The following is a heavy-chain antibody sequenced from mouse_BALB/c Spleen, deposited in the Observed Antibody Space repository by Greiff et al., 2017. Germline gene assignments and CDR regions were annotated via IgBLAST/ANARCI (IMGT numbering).Heavy chain of an antibody. CDR1: GYTFTSYY. D-gene: IGHD2-14*01. V-gene: IGHV1S81*02. CDR3: TRSRYDVYFDY. CDR2: INPSNGGT. Sequence: QVQLMESGAELVKPGASVKLSCKASGYTFTSYYMYWVKQRPGQGLEWIGEINPSNGGTNFNEKFKSKATLTVDKSSSTAYMQLSSPTSEDSAVYYCTRSRYDVYFDYWGQGTTLTVSS. J-gene: IGHJ2*01.